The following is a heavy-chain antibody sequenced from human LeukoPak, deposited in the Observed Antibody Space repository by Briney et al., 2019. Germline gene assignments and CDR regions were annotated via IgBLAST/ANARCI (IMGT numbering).Heavy chain of an antibody. Sequence: KASETLSLTCAVYGGSFSGYYWSWIRQPPGKGLEWIGEINHSGSTNYNPSLKSRVTISVDTSKNQFSLKLSSVTAADTAVYYCARGGLLWFGELLPPDYWGQGTLVTVSS. CDR3: ARGGLLWFGELLPPDY. D-gene: IGHD3-10*01. CDR1: GGSFSGYY. J-gene: IGHJ4*02. V-gene: IGHV4-34*01. CDR2: INHSGST.